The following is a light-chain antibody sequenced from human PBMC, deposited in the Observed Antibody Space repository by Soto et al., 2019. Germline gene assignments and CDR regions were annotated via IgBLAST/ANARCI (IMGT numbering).Light chain of an antibody. Sequence: HSVLTQPASVSGSPGQSITISCPGTSSDVGGYNYVSWYQHHPGKAPKLMIYDVTNRPSGVSNRFSGSRSGNTASLTISGLQAEDEADYYCSSYTSSTTLYVFGTGTKVTVL. CDR1: SSDVGGYNY. CDR2: DVT. J-gene: IGLJ1*01. CDR3: SSYTSSTTLYV. V-gene: IGLV2-14*01.